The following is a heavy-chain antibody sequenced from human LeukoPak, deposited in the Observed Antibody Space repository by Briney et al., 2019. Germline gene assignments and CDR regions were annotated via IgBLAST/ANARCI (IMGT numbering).Heavy chain of an antibody. D-gene: IGHD2-15*01. V-gene: IGHV3-21*04. CDR1: GFTFSSYY. Sequence: GGSLRLSCAASGFTFSSYYMSWVRQAPGKGLEWVSYISSSSTYMFYADSVKGRFTISRDNSKNTLYLQMNSLRAEDTAVYYCAKQTGGSCYSGFDSWGQGTLVTVST. CDR3: AKQTGGSCYSGFDS. CDR2: ISSSSTYM. J-gene: IGHJ4*02.